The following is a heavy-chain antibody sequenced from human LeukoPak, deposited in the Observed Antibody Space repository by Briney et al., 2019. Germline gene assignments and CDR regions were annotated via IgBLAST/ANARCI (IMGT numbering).Heavy chain of an antibody. J-gene: IGHJ4*02. V-gene: IGHV1-69*06. D-gene: IGHD3-10*01. CDR3: ARLMVYYFDY. Sequence: SVKVSCKASGGTFSSYVISWVRQAPGQGLEWMGGIIPIFGTANYAQKFQGRVTITADKSTSTAYMELSSLRSEDTAVYYCARLMVYYFDYWGQGTLVTVSS. CDR2: IIPIFGTA. CDR1: GGTFSSYV.